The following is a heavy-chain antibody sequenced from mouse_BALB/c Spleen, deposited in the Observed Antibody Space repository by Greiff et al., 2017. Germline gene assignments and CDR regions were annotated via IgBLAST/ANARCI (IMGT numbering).Heavy chain of an antibody. V-gene: IGHV14-1*02. D-gene: IGHD2-2*01. CDR1: GFNIKDYY. Sequence: VQLQQSGAELVRPGALVKLSCKASGFNIKDYYMHWVKQRPEQGLEWIGRIDPANGNTKYDPKFQGKATITADTSSNTAYLQLSSLTSEDTAVYYCARRLRRHWYFDVWGAGTTVTVSS. J-gene: IGHJ1*01. CDR3: ARRLRRHWYFDV. CDR2: IDPANGNT.